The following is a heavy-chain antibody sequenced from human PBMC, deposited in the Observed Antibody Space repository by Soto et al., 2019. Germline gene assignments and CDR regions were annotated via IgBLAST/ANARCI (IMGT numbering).Heavy chain of an antibody. V-gene: IGHV1-69*02. CDR1: GGTFSRYT. J-gene: IGHJ6*02. D-gene: IGHD2-15*01. CDR3: ASHFTGVLVLGTSPPGGDNYGWDV. Sequence: QVQLVQSGAEVKKPGSSVKVSCKASGGTFSRYTFTWVRQAPGQGLEWMGRIIPIVDIPNYAQNFQGRVTITADKATSTAYMERSSLTSDDTAVYYCASHFTGVLVLGTSPPGGDNYGWDVWGQGTTVSVS. CDR2: IIPIVDIP.